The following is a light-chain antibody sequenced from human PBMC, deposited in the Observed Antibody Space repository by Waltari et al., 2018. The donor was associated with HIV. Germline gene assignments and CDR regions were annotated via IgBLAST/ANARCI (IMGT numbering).Light chain of an antibody. V-gene: IGLV1-44*01. CDR2: NNN. CDR1: SSNIGSNT. Sequence: QSVLTQPPSASGTPGQRVTISCSGSSSNIGSNTVNWYRQLPGTAPKLLIYNNNQRPSGVPDRVSGSKSGTAASLAISGLQSEDEANYYCAAWDDSLNGVFGGGTKLTVL. J-gene: IGLJ3*02. CDR3: AAWDDSLNGV.